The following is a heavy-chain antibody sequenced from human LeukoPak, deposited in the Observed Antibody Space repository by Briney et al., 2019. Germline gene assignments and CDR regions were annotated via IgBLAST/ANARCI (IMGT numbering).Heavy chain of an antibody. Sequence: GGSLRLSCADSGFSVSNIYLSWGRQPPGTGLEWVSIIHSGGSTHYADSVKGRFTISRDTSKNTLYLQMNSLRAEDTAVYHCVRDRDIASTGGYGMDVWGQGTTVTVSS. CDR2: IHSGGST. CDR1: GFSVSNIY. J-gene: IGHJ6*02. D-gene: IGHD6-13*01. V-gene: IGHV3-53*01. CDR3: VRDRDIASTGGYGMDV.